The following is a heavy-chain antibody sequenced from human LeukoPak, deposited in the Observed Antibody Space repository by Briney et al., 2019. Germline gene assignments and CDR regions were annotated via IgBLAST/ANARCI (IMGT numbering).Heavy chain of an antibody. CDR2: IFYSGST. J-gene: IGHJ6*03. V-gene: IGHV4-39*01. Sequence: SETLSLTCTVSGDSINSTNYYWGWIRQPPGKGLEWLANIFYSGSTYYNPSLKSRVTISVDTSKIQFSLNLSSVTAADPAVYYCAKLRGYTSSRTHNYYYYYYMDVWGKGTTVTVSS. CDR3: AKLRGYTSSRTHNYYYYYYMDV. CDR1: GDSINSTNYY. D-gene: IGHD6-13*01.